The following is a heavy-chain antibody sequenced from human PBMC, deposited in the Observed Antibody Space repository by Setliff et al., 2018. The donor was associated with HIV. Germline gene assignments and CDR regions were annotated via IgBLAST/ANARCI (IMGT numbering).Heavy chain of an antibody. CDR1: GGSISSASYY. V-gene: IGHV4-61*02. D-gene: IGHD3-10*01. Sequence: SETMSLTCTVSGGSISSASYYSCWIRQPAGKGLEWIGRIYTSGTTNSHHSLKSRVTISVDTYQNQFSLKLNSVTAADTAVYYCARVYYYGYPHMGVLDKGTTVTVAS. CDR2: IYTSGTT. J-gene: IGHJ6*03. CDR3: ARVYYYGYPHMGV.